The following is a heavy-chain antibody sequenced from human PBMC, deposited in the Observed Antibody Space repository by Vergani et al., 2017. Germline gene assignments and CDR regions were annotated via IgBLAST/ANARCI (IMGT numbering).Heavy chain of an antibody. D-gene: IGHD6-19*01. CDR3: AKVGRSEVAGTFGAFDI. J-gene: IGHJ3*02. CDR2: LSASDRRT. CDR1: GFPFFMLA. Sequence: EVQLLESGGDLVQPGGSLRLSCAASGFPFFMLAMGWVRQAPGKGLEWVSTLSASDRRTHYADSVKGRFTISRDNSKNTLFLHMNSLRPEDTAVYYCAKVGRSEVAGTFGAFDIWGQGTMVTVSS. V-gene: IGHV3-23*01.